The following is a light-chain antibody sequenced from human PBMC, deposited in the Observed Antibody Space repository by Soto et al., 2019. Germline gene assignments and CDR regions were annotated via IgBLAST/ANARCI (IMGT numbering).Light chain of an antibody. Sequence: EIVLTQSPGTLSLSPGEGATLSCRASQSVSNKLVWYQQKPGQAPRLLIYAASTRATGIPARFSGSGSETECTLTISSLQSEDLAVYYCQQYANWPKTFGQGTKVDIK. CDR2: AAS. CDR3: QQYANWPKT. CDR1: QSVSNK. J-gene: IGKJ1*01. V-gene: IGKV3-15*01.